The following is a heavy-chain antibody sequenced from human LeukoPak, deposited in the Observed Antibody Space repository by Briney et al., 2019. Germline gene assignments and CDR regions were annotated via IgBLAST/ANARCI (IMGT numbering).Heavy chain of an antibody. CDR1: GFTFIRNA. V-gene: IGHV3-30*02. CDR3: AKGGSLSCLG. J-gene: IGHJ4*02. D-gene: IGHD3-10*01. Sequence: GGSLRLSCAASGFTFIRNAIHWVRQGPGKGLEWVSYIAHHGSNKYYADSVKDRFTISIDNSKRTLYLQMNSLRADETAVYYWAKGGSLSCLGWGQGTLVTVSS. CDR2: IAHHGSNK.